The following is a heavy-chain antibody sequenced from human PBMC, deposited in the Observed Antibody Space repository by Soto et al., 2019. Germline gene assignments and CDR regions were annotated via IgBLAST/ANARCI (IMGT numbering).Heavy chain of an antibody. CDR2: INPSGGST. Sequence: ASVKVSWEASGGAFASYYMRWVRHAPGQGLEWMGIINPSGGSTSYAQKFQGRVTMTRDTAIRTAYMEVSRLRSDDTAVYYCARGRASGSYYLLDYWGQGTLVTVSS. D-gene: IGHD3-10*01. CDR3: ARGRASGSYYLLDY. CDR1: GGAFASYY. V-gene: IGHV1-46*01. J-gene: IGHJ4*02.